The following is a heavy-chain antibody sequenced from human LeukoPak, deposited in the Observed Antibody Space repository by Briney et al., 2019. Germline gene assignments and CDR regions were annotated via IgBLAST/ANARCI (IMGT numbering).Heavy chain of an antibody. J-gene: IGHJ4*02. V-gene: IGHV4-39*07. CDR2: IFYSGNT. CDR3: ARDLSFDWFPYYFDY. Sequence: PSQTLSLTCTVSSGSVSNSHYYWAWVRQPPGKGLEWLGSIFYSGNTHYNPSLKSPVTISIDTSKNQFSLKVSSVTAADTAIYYCARDLSFDWFPYYFDYWGQGILVTVSS. CDR1: SGSVSNSHYY. D-gene: IGHD3-9*01.